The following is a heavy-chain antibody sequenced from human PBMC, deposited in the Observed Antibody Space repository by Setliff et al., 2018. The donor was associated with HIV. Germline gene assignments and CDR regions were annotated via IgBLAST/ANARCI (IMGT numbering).Heavy chain of an antibody. CDR1: GGTFSSYA. V-gene: IGHV1-69*13. CDR2: IIPIFGTA. J-gene: IGHJ5*02. D-gene: IGHD4-17*01. Sequence: GASVKVSCKVSGGTFSSYAISWVRQAPGQGLEWMGRIIPIFGTANYAQKFQGRVTITADESTYTAYMELSSLRSEDTAVYYCASSIPTEQGPWFDPWGQGTLVTVSS. CDR3: ASSIPTEQGPWFDP.